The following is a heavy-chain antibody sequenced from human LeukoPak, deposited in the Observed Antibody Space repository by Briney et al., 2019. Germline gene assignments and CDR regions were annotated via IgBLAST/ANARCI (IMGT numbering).Heavy chain of an antibody. CDR2: IFYSGTT. Sequence: PSETLSLTCTVSGGSIDSNIHFWAWIRQPPGKGLEWIGSIFYSGTTYYNPSLKSRVTISVDTSKNQFSLKLSSVTAADTAMYYCARDYPGYWYFDLWGRGTLVTVSS. CDR1: GGSIDSNIHF. J-gene: IGHJ2*01. D-gene: IGHD3-10*01. CDR3: ARDYPGYWYFDL. V-gene: IGHV4-39*07.